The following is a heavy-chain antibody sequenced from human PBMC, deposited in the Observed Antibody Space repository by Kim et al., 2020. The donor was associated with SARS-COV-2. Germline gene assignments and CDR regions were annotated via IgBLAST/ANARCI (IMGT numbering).Heavy chain of an antibody. J-gene: IGHJ3*02. D-gene: IGHD3-16*01. Sequence: GGSLRLSCAASGFTFSSYAMSWVRQAPGKGLEWVSAISGSGGSTYYADSVKGRFTISRDNSKNTLYLQMNSLRAEDTAVYYCAKPFMITFGGVHYYETDIWGQGTMVTVSS. CDR2: ISGSGGST. CDR3: AKPFMITFGGVHYYETDI. V-gene: IGHV3-23*01. CDR1: GFTFSSYA.